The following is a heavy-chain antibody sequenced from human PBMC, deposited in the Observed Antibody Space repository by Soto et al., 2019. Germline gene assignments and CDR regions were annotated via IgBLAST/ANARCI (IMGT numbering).Heavy chain of an antibody. D-gene: IGHD1-7*01. V-gene: IGHV3-11*01. CDR2: ISSSGTTI. Sequence: QVQLVEYGGGLVKPGGSLRLSCAASGFTFSDYYMSWIRQAPGKGLEWVSYISSSGTTIFYADSLRGRFTISRDNAKKSLYLQMNSLRGEDTAVYYCAREPSNWNYCFDYWGQGTLVTVSS. CDR1: GFTFSDYY. CDR3: AREPSNWNYCFDY. J-gene: IGHJ4*02.